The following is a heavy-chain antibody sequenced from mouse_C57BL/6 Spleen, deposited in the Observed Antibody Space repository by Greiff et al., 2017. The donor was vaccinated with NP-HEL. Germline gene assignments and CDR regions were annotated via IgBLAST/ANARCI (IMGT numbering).Heavy chain of an antibody. CDR2: IRNKANGYTT. Sequence: DGRGGEVGGGLVQPGGSLSLSCAASGFTFTDYYMSWVRQPPGKALEWLGFIRNKANGYTTEYSASVKGRFTISRDNSQSILYLQMNALRAEDSATYYCALTVVAGGYFDYWGQGTTLTVSS. J-gene: IGHJ2*01. D-gene: IGHD1-1*01. CDR1: GFTFTDYY. V-gene: IGHV7-3*01. CDR3: ALTVVAGGYFDY.